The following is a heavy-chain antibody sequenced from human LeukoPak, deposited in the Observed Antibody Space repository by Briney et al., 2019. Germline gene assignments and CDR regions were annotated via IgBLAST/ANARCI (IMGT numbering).Heavy chain of an antibody. Sequence: AGGSLRLSCAASGFTSSTYWMSWVRQAPGKGLEWVASIKQDGSETYYVDSVKGRFTLSRDNAKNSLYLQMNSLRADDTAVYYCARDRDSRWGFDLWGRGTLVTVSS. CDR3: ARDRDSRWGFDL. CDR1: GFTSSTYW. CDR2: IKQDGSET. V-gene: IGHV3-7*01. D-gene: IGHD5-12*01. J-gene: IGHJ2*01.